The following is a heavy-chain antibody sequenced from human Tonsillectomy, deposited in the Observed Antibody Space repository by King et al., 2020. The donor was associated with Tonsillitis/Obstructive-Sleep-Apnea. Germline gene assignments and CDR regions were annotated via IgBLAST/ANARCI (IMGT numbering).Heavy chain of an antibody. Sequence: VQLVESGGGLIQPGGSLRLSCAASGFTVSRNYMSWVRQAPGKGLEWVSVIYSGGSTYHADSVKGRFTISGDDSKNTLYLQMNSLRAEDTAVYYCARTLLTIFGVVVPSWYFDLWGRGTLVTVSS. J-gene: IGHJ2*01. D-gene: IGHD3-3*01. CDR3: ARTLLTIFGVVVPSWYFDL. CDR2: IYSGGST. CDR1: GFTVSRNY. V-gene: IGHV3-53*01.